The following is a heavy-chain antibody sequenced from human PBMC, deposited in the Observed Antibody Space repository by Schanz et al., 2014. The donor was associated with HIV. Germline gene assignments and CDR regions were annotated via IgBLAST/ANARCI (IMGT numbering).Heavy chain of an antibody. CDR1: GFRFSSYG. V-gene: IGHV3-33*01. D-gene: IGHD4-17*01. J-gene: IGHJ1*01. Sequence: QVPLVESGGGVVQPGRSLRLSCAASGFRFSSYGMHWVRQAPGKGLEWVEILWFNGSIDYYVDSVKGRFTVFRDNSKNTLYLQMNSLSPEDTAVYYCARDNRGDYYLDSWGQGTLVTVSS. CDR3: ARDNRGDYYLDS. CDR2: LWFNGSID.